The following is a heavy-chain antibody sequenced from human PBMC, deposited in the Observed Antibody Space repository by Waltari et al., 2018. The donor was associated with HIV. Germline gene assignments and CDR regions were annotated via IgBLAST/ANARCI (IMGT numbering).Heavy chain of an antibody. CDR2: IYYTGTS. D-gene: IGHD3-3*01. CDR3: ARTVGTSISGVITYNWFDS. V-gene: IGHV4-59*13. CDR1: ADTINNYY. Sequence: QVQLQESGPGLVKPSEPLSLTCNVSADTINNYYLCWIRQSPAKGLEWIGYIYYTGTSNDNPSPSLKSRGTMSLDTSKTQFSLKLTSVSAADTAVYYCARTVGTSISGVITYNWFDSWGQGTLVTVSS. J-gene: IGHJ5*01.